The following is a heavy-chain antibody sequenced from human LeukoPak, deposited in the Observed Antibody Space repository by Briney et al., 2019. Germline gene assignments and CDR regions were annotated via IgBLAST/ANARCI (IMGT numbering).Heavy chain of an antibody. Sequence: PGRSLRLSCAASGFTFSSYGMHWVRQAPGKGLEWVAGIWYDGSNKYYADSVKGRFTISRDNSKNTLYLQMNSLRAEDTAVYYWARGIVVVPAAETYWYFDLWGRGTLVTVSS. CDR3: ARGIVVVPAAETYWYFDL. CDR1: GFTFSSYG. J-gene: IGHJ2*01. D-gene: IGHD2-2*01. CDR2: IWYDGSNK. V-gene: IGHV3-33*01.